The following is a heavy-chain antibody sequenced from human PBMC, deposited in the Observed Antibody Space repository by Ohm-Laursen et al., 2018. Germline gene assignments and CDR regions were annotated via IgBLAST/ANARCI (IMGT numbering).Heavy chain of an antibody. Sequence: SETLSLTCTVSGGSISNYYWSWIRQPPGKGLEWIGYMYYSGSTNYNPALKSRVTISVDTSKNQFSLKLSSVTAADTAVYYCAKAARPYYYGMDVWGQGTTVTVSS. J-gene: IGHJ6*02. D-gene: IGHD6-6*01. CDR3: AKAARPYYYGMDV. CDR2: MYYSGST. CDR1: GGSISNYY. V-gene: IGHV4-59*08.